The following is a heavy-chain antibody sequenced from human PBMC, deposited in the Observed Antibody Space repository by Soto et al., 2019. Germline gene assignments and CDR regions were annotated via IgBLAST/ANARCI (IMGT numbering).Heavy chain of an antibody. CDR2: ISYDGSNK. V-gene: IGHV3-30-3*01. Sequence: SLRLSCAASGFTFSSYAMHWVRQAPGKGLEWVAVISYDGSNKYYADSVKGRFTISRDNSKNTLYLQMNSLRAEDTAVYYCARDEAGVTMVRGVIISPWFDPWGQGTLVTVSS. CDR1: GFTFSSYA. CDR3: ARDEAGVTMVRGVIISPWFDP. D-gene: IGHD3-10*01. J-gene: IGHJ5*02.